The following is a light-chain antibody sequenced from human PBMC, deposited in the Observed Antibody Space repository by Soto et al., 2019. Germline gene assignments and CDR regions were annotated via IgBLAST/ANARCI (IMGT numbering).Light chain of an antibody. CDR2: GAS. CDR1: QSVGRN. J-gene: IGKJ4*01. V-gene: IGKV3-15*01. CDR3: QQYNHWPPLT. Sequence: EIVMTQSPATLSVSPGERATLSCRASQSVGRNLAWYQQKPGQAPRLLIYGASTRATGIPARFSGSRSGTEFTITISSMQSEDFAIYSCQQYNHWPPLTFGGGTKVEIK.